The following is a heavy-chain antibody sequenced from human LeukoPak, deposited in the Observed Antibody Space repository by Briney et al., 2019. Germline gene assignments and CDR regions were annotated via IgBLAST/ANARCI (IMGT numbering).Heavy chain of an antibody. CDR3: AKDTPRQVFYYDSSSYSQSERDY. J-gene: IGHJ4*02. D-gene: IGHD3-22*01. CDR2: ISGSGGST. CDR1: GFTFSSYA. Sequence: GGSLRLSCAASGFTFSSYAMSWVRQAPGKGLEWASAISGSGGSTYYADSVKGRFTISRDNSKNTLYLQMNSLRAEDTAVYYCAKDTPRQVFYYDSSSYSQSERDYWGQGTLVTVSS. V-gene: IGHV3-23*01.